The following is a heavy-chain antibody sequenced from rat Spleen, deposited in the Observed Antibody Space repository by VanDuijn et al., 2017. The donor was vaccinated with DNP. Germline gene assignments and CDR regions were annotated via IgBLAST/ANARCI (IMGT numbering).Heavy chain of an antibody. CDR2: IKAKSNNYAT. CDR3: ASNYGGYMDA. J-gene: IGHJ4*01. D-gene: IGHD1-11*01. CDR1: GFTFSTAW. V-gene: IGHV6-6*01. Sequence: EVQVLESGGGLVQPGNSLKLSCATSGFTFSTAWMYWYRQFPEKRLEWVARIKAKSNNYATDYTESVKGRFTITRDDSKSSIYLQMNNLKEEDTAIYYCASNYGGYMDAWGQGTSVTVSS.